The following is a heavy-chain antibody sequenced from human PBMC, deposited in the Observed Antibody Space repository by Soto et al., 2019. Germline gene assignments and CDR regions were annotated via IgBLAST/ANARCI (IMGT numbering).Heavy chain of an antibody. D-gene: IGHD1-1*01. CDR1: GFTFSSYG. Sequence: QVELVESGGGVVQPGRSLRLSCAASGFTFSSYGMHWVRQAPGKGLEWVAVISYDGNLAYYADSVKGRFTISRDNSKNTLYLQMNSLRTEDTAIYYCAKEGPIINWYFDYWGQGTLVTVSS. J-gene: IGHJ4*02. CDR2: ISYDGNLA. V-gene: IGHV3-30*18. CDR3: AKEGPIINWYFDY.